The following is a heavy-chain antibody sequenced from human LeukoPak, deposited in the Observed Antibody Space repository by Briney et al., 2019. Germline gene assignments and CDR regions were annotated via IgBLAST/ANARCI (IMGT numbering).Heavy chain of an antibody. V-gene: IGHV3-9*01. CDR1: GFTFDDYA. Sequence: GGSLRLSCAASGFTFDDYAMHWVRQAPGKGLEWVSGISWNSGSIGYADSVKGRFTISRDNAKNSLYLQMNSLRAEDTALYYCAKDTQYYYGSGRLYDAFDIWGQGTMVTVSS. D-gene: IGHD3-10*01. J-gene: IGHJ3*02. CDR3: AKDTQYYYGSGRLYDAFDI. CDR2: ISWNSGSI.